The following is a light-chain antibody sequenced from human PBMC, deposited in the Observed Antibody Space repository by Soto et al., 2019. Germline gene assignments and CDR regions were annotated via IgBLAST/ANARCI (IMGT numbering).Light chain of an antibody. CDR1: QSVSSN. CDR2: GAS. J-gene: IGKJ4*01. CDR3: QQHNNWPPHN. V-gene: IGKV3-15*01. Sequence: EIVMTHSPATLSVSPWERVTLSCRASQSVSSNLAWYQQKPGQAPRLLIYGASTRATGIPARFSGSGSGTEFTLTISSLQSEDFAVYYCQQHNNWPPHNFGGGTKVDIK.